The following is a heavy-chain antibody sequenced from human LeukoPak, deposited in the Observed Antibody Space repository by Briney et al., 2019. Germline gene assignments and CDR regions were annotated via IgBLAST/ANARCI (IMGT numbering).Heavy chain of an antibody. J-gene: IGHJ6*02. CDR2: ISAYNGNT. CDR3: ARELVKLSGGWSVTYGMDV. V-gene: IGHV1-18*01. D-gene: IGHD6-19*01. CDR1: GYTFTSYG. Sequence: ASVKVSCKASGYTFTSYGISWVRQAPGQGLEWMGWISAYNGNTNYAQKLQGRVTMTTDTSTSTAYMELRSLRSDDTAVYYCARELVKLSGGWSVTYGMDVWGQGTTVTVSS.